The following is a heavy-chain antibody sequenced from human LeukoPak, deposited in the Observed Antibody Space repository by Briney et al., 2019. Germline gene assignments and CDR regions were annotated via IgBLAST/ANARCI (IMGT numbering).Heavy chain of an antibody. CDR2: ITGSGSGA. D-gene: IGHD3-16*01. J-gene: IGHJ4*02. CDR3: VRDDGIRSVDY. Sequence: GGSLRLSCAASGFTFSSFAINWVRRAPGKGLEWVSVITGSGSGADYADSVKGRFTISRDNSQNTVHLQMNSLRAEDTAVYFCVRDDGIRSVDYWGQGTLVTVSS. CDR1: GFTFSSFA. V-gene: IGHV3-23*01.